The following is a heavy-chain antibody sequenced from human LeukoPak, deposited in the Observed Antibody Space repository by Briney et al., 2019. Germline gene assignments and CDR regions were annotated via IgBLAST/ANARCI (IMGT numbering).Heavy chain of an antibody. J-gene: IGHJ4*02. D-gene: IGHD3-22*01. Sequence: PRGSLRLSCAASGVPFSASWMHWVRQAPGKGLEWVSYISSSGSTIYYADSVKGRFTISRDNAKNSLYLQMNSLRAEDTAVYYCARGEYYYDSSGYYPDYWGQGTLVTVSS. CDR1: GVPFSASW. V-gene: IGHV3-11*01. CDR3: ARGEYYYDSSGYYPDY. CDR2: ISSSGSTI.